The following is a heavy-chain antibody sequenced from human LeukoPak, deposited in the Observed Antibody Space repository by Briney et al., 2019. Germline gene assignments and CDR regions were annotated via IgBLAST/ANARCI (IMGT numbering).Heavy chain of an antibody. V-gene: IGHV1-2*02. D-gene: IGHD2-2*01. CDR2: INPNSGFT. J-gene: IGHJ4*02. Sequence: ASVKVSCKASGYPFTGYYLHWVRQAPGQGLEWMGWINPNSGFTNYAQKFQGRVTMTRDTSISTAYMELSRLRSDDTAVYYCARLADCNSSGCRSFDYWGQGTLVTVSS. CDR1: GYPFTGYY. CDR3: ARLADCNSSGCRSFDY.